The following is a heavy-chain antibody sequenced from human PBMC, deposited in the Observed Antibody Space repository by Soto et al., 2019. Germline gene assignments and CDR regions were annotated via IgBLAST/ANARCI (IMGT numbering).Heavy chain of an antibody. CDR3: ASLTTVTTGGRDYDAFDI. V-gene: IGHV3-74*01. CDR2: INSDGSST. D-gene: IGHD4-17*01. Sequence: GGSLRLSCAASGFTFSSYWMHWVRQAPGKGLVWVSRINSDGSSTSYADSVKGRFTISRDNAKNTLYLQMNSLRAEDTAVYYCASLTTVTTGGRDYDAFDIWGQGTMVTVSS. CDR1: GFTFSSYW. J-gene: IGHJ3*02.